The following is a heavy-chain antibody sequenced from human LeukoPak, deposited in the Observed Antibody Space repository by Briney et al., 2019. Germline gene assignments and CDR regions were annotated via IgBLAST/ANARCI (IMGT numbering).Heavy chain of an antibody. Sequence: NPSETLSLTCTVSGGSVSSTTYYWSWVRQPPGKGLEWIASINYSGSTYYNPSLKSRVTISVDTSENQFSLKLSSVTAADTAVYYCARTWENYYEGSSGYYDYWGQGTLVTVSS. CDR3: ARTWENYYEGSSGYYDY. CDR1: GGSVSSTTYY. J-gene: IGHJ4*02. CDR2: INYSGST. D-gene: IGHD3-22*01. V-gene: IGHV4-39*01.